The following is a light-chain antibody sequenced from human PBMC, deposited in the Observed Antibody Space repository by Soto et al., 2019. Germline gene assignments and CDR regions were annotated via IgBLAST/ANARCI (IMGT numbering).Light chain of an antibody. CDR1: QGVNTY. CDR3: QQYYDWPLT. Sequence: EIMITQSPATLSVSPGERATLFCRASQGVNTYLAWYQQKPGQAPRLLIYGPSTRATGIPARFSGSGSGTEFTLTISSLQSEDFAVYYCQQYYDWPLTFGGGTKVEVK. V-gene: IGKV3-15*01. CDR2: GPS. J-gene: IGKJ4*01.